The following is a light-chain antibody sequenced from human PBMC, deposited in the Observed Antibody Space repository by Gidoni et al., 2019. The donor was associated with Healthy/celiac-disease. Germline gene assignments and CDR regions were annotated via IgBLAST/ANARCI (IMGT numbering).Light chain of an antibody. CDR2: EDS. V-gene: IGLV3-10*01. J-gene: IGLJ3*02. Sequence: SYELTPPPSVSVSPGQTDRITGSGAALPKKYAYWYQQKSGQAPVLVIYEDSKRPSGIPERFSGSSSGTMATLTISGAQMEDEADYYCYSTDSSGNHWVFGGGTKLTVL. CDR1: ALPKKY. CDR3: YSTDSSGNHWV.